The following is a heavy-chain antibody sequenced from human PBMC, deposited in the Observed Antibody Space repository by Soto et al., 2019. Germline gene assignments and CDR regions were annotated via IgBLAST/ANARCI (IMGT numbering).Heavy chain of an antibody. J-gene: IGHJ3*02. CDR3: ARVERGTATTVVDAFDI. D-gene: IGHD1-1*01. Sequence: QVQLQQWGAGLLKPSETLSLTCAVYGGFVSSGSYYWSWIRQPPGKGLEWIGEMSHSGGTHFNPSLNSRGTISGDTSKNQFSLKMSSVTAADTALYYCARVERGTATTVVDAFDIWGPGTMVTVSS. V-gene: IGHV4-34*01. CDR2: MSHSGGT. CDR1: GGFVSSGSYY.